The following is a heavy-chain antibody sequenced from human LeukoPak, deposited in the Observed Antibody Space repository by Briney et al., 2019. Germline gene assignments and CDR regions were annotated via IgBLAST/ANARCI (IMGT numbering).Heavy chain of an antibody. V-gene: IGHV2-5*02. CDR3: ARSGYSSSWYGWGNNWFDP. CDR2: IYWDDDK. CDR1: GFSLSTSGVG. Sequence: SGPTLVNPTQTLTLTCTFSGFSLSTSGVGVGWIRQPPGKALEWLALIYWDDDKRYSPSLKSRLTITKDTSKNQVVLTMTNMDPVDTATYYCARSGYSSSWYGWGNNWFDPWGQGTLVTVSS. D-gene: IGHD6-13*01. J-gene: IGHJ5*02.